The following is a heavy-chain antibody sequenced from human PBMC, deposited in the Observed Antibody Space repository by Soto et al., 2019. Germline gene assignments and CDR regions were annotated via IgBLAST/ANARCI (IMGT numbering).Heavy chain of an antibody. J-gene: IGHJ6*02. Sequence: QVQLVQSGAEVKKPGSSVKVSCKASGGTFSSYAISWVRQAPGQGLEWMGGIIPIFGTANYAQKFQGRVTITADESPSTAYMELSSRRSEDTAVYYCARGWDDILTGRGYYDYGMDVWGQGTTVTVSS. V-gene: IGHV1-69*12. D-gene: IGHD3-9*01. CDR3: ARGWDDILTGRGYYDYGMDV. CDR2: IIPIFGTA. CDR1: GGTFSSYA.